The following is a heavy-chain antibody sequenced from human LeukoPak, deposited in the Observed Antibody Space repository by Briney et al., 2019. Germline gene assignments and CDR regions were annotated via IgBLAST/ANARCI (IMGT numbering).Heavy chain of an antibody. CDR3: ARGDCSSTSCHGIDY. CDR2: ISAYNGNT. V-gene: IGHV1-18*01. J-gene: IGHJ4*02. Sequence: ASVKVSCKASGYTFTSYGISWVRQAPGQGLEWMGWISAYNGNTNYAQKLQGRVTMTTDTSTSTAYMELRSLRSDDTAVYYCARGDCSSTSCHGIDYWGRGTLVTVSS. CDR1: GYTFTSYG. D-gene: IGHD2-2*01.